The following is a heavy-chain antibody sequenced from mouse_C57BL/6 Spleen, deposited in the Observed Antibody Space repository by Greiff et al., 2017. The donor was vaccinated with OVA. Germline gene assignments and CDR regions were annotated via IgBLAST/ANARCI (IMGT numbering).Heavy chain of an antibody. CDR3: ASLGYAMDY. V-gene: IGHV1-82*01. D-gene: IGHD4-1*01. Sequence: VQVVESGPELVKPGASVKISCKASGYAFSSSWMNWVKQRPGKRLAWIGRIYPGDGDTNYNGKCKGKATLTADKSSSTAYMQLSRLTSEDAAVYFCASLGYAMDYWGQGTSVTVSS. J-gene: IGHJ4*01. CDR1: GYAFSSSW. CDR2: IYPGDGDT.